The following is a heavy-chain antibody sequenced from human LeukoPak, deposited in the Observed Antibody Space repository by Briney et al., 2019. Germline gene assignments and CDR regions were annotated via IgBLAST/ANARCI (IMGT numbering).Heavy chain of an antibody. D-gene: IGHD6-19*01. J-gene: IGHJ4*02. CDR2: ISYDGSNK. V-gene: IGHV3-30*18. Sequence: GGSLRLSCAASGFIFSAYTMKWVRQAPGKGLEWVAVISYDGSNKYYADSVKGRFTISGDNSKNTLFLQMNSLRVEDTAVYYCAKGFAASGWLWFFDYWGQGTLVTVSS. CDR1: GFIFSAYT. CDR3: AKGFAASGWLWFFDY.